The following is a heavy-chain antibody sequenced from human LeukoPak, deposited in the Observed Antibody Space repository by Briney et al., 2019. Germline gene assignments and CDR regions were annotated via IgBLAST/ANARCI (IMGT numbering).Heavy chain of an antibody. CDR2: IIPIFGTA. J-gene: IGHJ4*02. V-gene: IGHV1-69*13. D-gene: IGHD3-10*01. CDR3: ARLLWFGELGGNVDY. Sequence: ASVKVSCKASGGTFSSYAISWVRQAPGQGLEWMGGIIPIFGTANYAQKFQGRVTITADESTSTAYMELSSLRSEDTAVYYCARLLWFGELGGNVDYWGQGTLVTVSS. CDR1: GGTFSSYA.